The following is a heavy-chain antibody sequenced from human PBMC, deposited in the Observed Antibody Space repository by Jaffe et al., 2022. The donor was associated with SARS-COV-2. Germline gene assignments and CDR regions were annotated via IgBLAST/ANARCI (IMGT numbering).Heavy chain of an antibody. CDR2: IKSKTDGGTT. J-gene: IGHJ4*02. V-gene: IGHV3-15*01. CDR3: TTSLGGLLWFGELYSSGIDY. Sequence: EVQLVESGGGLVKPGGSLRLSCAASGFTFSNAWMSWVRQAPGKGLEWVGRIKSKTDGGTTDYAAPVKGRFTISRDDSKNTLYLQMNSLKTEDTAVYYCTTSLGGLLWFGELYSSGIDYWGQGTLVTVSS. D-gene: IGHD3-10*01. CDR1: GFTFSNAW.